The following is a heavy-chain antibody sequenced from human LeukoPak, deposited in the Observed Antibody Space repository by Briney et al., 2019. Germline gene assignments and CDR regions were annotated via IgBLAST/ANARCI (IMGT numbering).Heavy chain of an antibody. CDR2: IYYSGST. V-gene: IGHV4-39*01. CDR3: ARHASGWVGELDY. D-gene: IGHD6-19*01. CDR1: GGSISSSSYY. Sequence: SETLSLTCTVSGGSISSSSYYWGWIRQPPGKGLEWIGSIYYSGSTYHNPSLKSRVTLSVDTSKNQFFLNLNSVTAADTAVYYCARHASGWVGELDYWGQGTLVTVSS. J-gene: IGHJ4*02.